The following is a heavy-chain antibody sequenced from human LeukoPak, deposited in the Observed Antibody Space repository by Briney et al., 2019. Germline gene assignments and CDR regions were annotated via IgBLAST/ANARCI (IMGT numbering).Heavy chain of an antibody. V-gene: IGHV3-9*03. Sequence: GGSLRLSCAASGFTFDDYAMHWVRQAPGKGLEWVSGISWNSGSVAYADSVKGRFTISRDNAKNSLYLQMNSLRAEDMALYYCTKTARSGWTFDYWGQGTLVTVSS. CDR3: TKTARSGWTFDY. CDR1: GFTFDDYA. D-gene: IGHD3-22*01. CDR2: ISWNSGSV. J-gene: IGHJ4*02.